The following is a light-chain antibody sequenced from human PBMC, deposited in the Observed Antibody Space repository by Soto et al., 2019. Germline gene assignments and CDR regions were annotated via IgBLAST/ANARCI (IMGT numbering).Light chain of an antibody. CDR3: QSYDTSLSGFFV. CDR1: SSNIGADFD. CDR2: DST. J-gene: IGLJ1*01. V-gene: IGLV1-40*01. Sequence: QSVLTQPPSVSGAPGQRVTISCTGSSSNIGADFDVHWYQQVPGKAPRLLIFDSTNRPSGVPDRFSGSKSGTSASLGITGLQAEDEADYYCQSYDTSLSGFFVFGTGTKVPVL.